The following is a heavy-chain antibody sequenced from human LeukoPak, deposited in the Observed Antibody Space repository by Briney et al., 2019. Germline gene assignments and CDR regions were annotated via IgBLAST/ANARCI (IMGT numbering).Heavy chain of an antibody. Sequence: PSQTLSLTCTVSGVSISSGDYYWSWIRQPPGKGLERIGYVYSSGSTYYNPSLKSRATVSLDTSKNQLSLKLSTVTAADTAVYYCARPYYYDSRIDPWGQGTLVTVSS. CDR1: GVSISSGDYY. V-gene: IGHV4-30-4*01. J-gene: IGHJ5*02. D-gene: IGHD3-22*01. CDR3: ARPYYYDSRIDP. CDR2: VYSSGST.